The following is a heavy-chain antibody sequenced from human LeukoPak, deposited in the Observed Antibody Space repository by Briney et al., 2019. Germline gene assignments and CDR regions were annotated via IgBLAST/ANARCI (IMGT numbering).Heavy chain of an antibody. Sequence: SGGSLRLSCAASGFTFSSYAMHWVRQAPGKGLEWVAVISYDGSNKYYADSVKGRFTISRDNSKNTLYLQMNSLRAEDTAVYYCARAYGDRAEYFQHWGQGTLVTVSS. J-gene: IGHJ1*01. CDR3: ARAYGDRAEYFQH. CDR2: ISYDGSNK. V-gene: IGHV3-30-3*01. CDR1: GFTFSSYA. D-gene: IGHD4-17*01.